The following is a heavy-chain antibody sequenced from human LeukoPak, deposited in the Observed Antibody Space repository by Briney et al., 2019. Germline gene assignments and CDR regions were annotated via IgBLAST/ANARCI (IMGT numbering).Heavy chain of an antibody. J-gene: IGHJ4*02. Sequence: GGSLRLSCAASGFTFSSYWMSWVRQAPGKGLEWVANIKQDGSEKYYVDSVKGRFTISRDNAKNSLYLQMNSLRAEDTAVYYCAGDRETYYYDSSGYYLDYWGQGTLVTVSS. CDR1: GFTFSSYW. V-gene: IGHV3-7*01. D-gene: IGHD3-22*01. CDR2: IKQDGSEK. CDR3: AGDRETYYYDSSGYYLDY.